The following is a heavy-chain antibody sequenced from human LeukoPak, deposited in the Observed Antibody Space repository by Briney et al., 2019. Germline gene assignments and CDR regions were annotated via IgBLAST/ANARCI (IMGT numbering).Heavy chain of an antibody. D-gene: IGHD2-2*01. CDR2: MNPNSGNT. CDR1: VYTFTSYD. Sequence: VASVKVSCKASVYTFTSYDINWVRQATGQGLEWMGWMNPNSGNTGYAQKFQGRVTITRNTSISTDYMELSSLRSEDTAVYYCARGNLQLLIDIWGQGTMVTVSS. CDR3: ARGNLQLLIDI. V-gene: IGHV1-8*03. J-gene: IGHJ3*02.